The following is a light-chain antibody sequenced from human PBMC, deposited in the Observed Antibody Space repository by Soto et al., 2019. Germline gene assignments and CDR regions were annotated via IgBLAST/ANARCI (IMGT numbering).Light chain of an antibody. CDR1: QTINSLY. Sequence: EIVLTQSPGTLSLSPGERATLSCTTSQTINSLYLAWYQQKPGQAPRLLISSTSSRATGIPDRFSGSGSGTEFTLIISRLEPEDFAVYYCQQYGNSPRTFGQGTKVDIK. J-gene: IGKJ1*01. V-gene: IGKV3-20*01. CDR3: QQYGNSPRT. CDR2: STS.